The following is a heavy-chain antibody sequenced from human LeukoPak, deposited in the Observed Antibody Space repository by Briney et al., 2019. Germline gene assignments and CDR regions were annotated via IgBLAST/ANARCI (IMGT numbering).Heavy chain of an antibody. D-gene: IGHD3-10*01. V-gene: IGHV3-30*02. CDR3: ARGSLLWFGELLSAFDY. Sequence: GGSLRLSCAASGFTFSSYGMHWVRQAPDKGLEWVAFIRYDGSNKYYADSVRGRLTISRDNSKNTVYLQMNSLRAEDTAVYYCARGSLLWFGELLSAFDYWGQGTLVTVSS. J-gene: IGHJ4*02. CDR2: IRYDGSNK. CDR1: GFTFSSYG.